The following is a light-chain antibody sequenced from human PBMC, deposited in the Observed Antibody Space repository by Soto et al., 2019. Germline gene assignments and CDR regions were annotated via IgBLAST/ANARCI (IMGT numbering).Light chain of an antibody. CDR1: NIGSKS. J-gene: IGLJ1*01. CDR3: QVWDSSSDHHYV. CDR2: YDS. Sequence: SYEPTQPPSVSVAPGKTARITCGGNNIGSKSVHWYQQKPGQAPVLVIYYDSDRPSGIPERFSGSNSGNTATLTISRVEAGDEADYYCQVWDSSSDHHYVFGTGTKVTVL. V-gene: IGLV3-21*04.